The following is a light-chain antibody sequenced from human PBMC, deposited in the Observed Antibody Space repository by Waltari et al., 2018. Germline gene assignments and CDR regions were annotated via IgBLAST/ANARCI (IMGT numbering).Light chain of an antibody. Sequence: DIVMTQSPDSLAVSLGERATINCKSSQSVISSFNNKNYLTWFHQKAGEPPKLLIYGASTRDSGVPDRCSGSGSGTDFTLTISGLQAEDVAVYYCQQYSATPPTFGQGTKVEIK. J-gene: IGKJ1*01. CDR1: QSVISSFNNKNY. V-gene: IGKV4-1*01. CDR2: GAS. CDR3: QQYSATPPT.